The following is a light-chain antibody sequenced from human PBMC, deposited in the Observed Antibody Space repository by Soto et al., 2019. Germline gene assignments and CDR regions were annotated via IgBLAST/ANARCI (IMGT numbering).Light chain of an antibody. V-gene: IGKV3D-15*01. CDR2: GAS. CDR3: QQYNNWPIT. CDR1: QSVSSN. J-gene: IGKJ5*01. Sequence: EIVMTQSPATLSLSPGERATLSCRASQSVSSNLAWYQQKPGQAPRLLIYGASTRATGIPARFSGSGSGTEFTLSINSLQSEDFAVYYCQQYNNWPITFGQGTRLEI.